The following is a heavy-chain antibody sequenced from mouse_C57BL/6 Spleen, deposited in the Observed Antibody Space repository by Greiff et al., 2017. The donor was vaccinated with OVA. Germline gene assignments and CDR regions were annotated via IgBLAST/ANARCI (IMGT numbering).Heavy chain of an antibody. CDR1: GYSITSGYY. CDR2: ISYDGSN. Sequence: ESGPGLVKPSQSLSLTCSVTGYSITSGYYWNWIRQFPGNKLEWMGYISYDGSNNYNPSLKNRISITRDTSKNQFFLKLNSVTTEDTATYYCARDGSSGSWFAYWGQGTLVTVSA. J-gene: IGHJ3*01. D-gene: IGHD3-2*02. V-gene: IGHV3-6*01. CDR3: ARDGSSGSWFAY.